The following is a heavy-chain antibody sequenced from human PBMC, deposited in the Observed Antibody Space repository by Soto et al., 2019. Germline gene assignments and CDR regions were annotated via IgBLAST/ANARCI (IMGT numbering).Heavy chain of an antibody. CDR2: IIPIFGTA. CDR1: GGTFSSYA. D-gene: IGHD6-19*01. CDR3: ARSGYSSGWYHWYFDL. V-gene: IGHV1-69*05. Sequence: SVKVSCKASGGTFSSYAISWVRQAPGQGLEWMGGIIPIFGTANYAQKFQGRVTITRDTSASTVYMELSSLTSEDTAVFYCARSGYSSGWYHWYFDLWGRGTLVTVSS. J-gene: IGHJ2*01.